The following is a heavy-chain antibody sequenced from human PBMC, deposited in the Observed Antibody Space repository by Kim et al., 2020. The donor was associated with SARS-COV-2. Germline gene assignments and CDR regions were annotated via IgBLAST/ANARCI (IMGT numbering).Heavy chain of an antibody. CDR3: ARVGSSWYEDYFDY. V-gene: IGHV4-39*07. Sequence: NPSLRSRVTISVDTSKNQFSLKLGSVTAADTAVYYCARVGSSWYEDYFDYWSQGTLVTVSS. J-gene: IGHJ4*02. D-gene: IGHD6-13*01.